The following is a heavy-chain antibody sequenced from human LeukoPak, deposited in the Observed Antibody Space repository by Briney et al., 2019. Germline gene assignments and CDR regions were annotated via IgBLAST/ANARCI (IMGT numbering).Heavy chain of an antibody. CDR1: GGSVSSGSDY. Sequence: SETLSLTCTVSGGSVSSGSDYWSWIRQPPGKGLEWIGYIYHSGSTNYNPSLKSRVTISVDTSKNQFSLKLSSVTAADTAVYYCARVGHSSGWFSPLDSWGQGTLVTVSS. CDR3: ARVGHSSGWFSPLDS. CDR2: IYHSGST. D-gene: IGHD6-19*01. V-gene: IGHV4-61*01. J-gene: IGHJ5*01.